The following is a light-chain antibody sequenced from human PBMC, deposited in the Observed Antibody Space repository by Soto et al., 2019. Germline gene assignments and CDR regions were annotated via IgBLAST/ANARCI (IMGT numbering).Light chain of an antibody. V-gene: IGKV3-11*01. Sequence: EIVLTQSPATLSLFPGERATLSCRASQSVGSYLAWYQQKPGQAPRLLIYGASNRATGIPARCSGSGSGTDFTLTISSLEPEDFAVYYCQQRSDWLTFGGGTKVEIK. CDR3: QQRSDWLT. CDR2: GAS. CDR1: QSVGSY. J-gene: IGKJ4*01.